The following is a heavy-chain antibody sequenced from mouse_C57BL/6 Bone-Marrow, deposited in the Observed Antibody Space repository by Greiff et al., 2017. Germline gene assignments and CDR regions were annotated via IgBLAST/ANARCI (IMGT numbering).Heavy chain of an antibody. CDR3: AREGVRRGDYAMDY. D-gene: IGHD2-14*01. Sequence: QVQLKQSGAELVRPGASVKLSCKASGYTFTDYYINWVKQRPGQGLEWIARIYPGSGNTYYNEKFKGKATLTAEKSSSTAYMQLSSLTSEDSAVYFCAREGVRRGDYAMDYWGQGTSVTVSS. CDR2: IYPGSGNT. V-gene: IGHV1-76*01. CDR1: GYTFTDYY. J-gene: IGHJ4*01.